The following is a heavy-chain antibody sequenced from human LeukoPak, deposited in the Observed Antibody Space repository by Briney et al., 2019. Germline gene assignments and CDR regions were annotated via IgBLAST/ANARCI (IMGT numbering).Heavy chain of an antibody. CDR3: AKGIRRYPEPSSWSCFDY. J-gene: IGHJ4*02. D-gene: IGHD6-13*01. CDR2: ISGSGDSI. V-gene: IGHV3-23*01. CDR1: EFTFSDYA. Sequence: GGSLRLSCAASEFTFSDYAMSWVRQAPGKGLVWVSAISGSGDSIYYVDSVKGRFTISRDNSKNTLYLQMSSLRPEDTAVYYCAKGIRRYPEPSSWSCFDYWGQGTLVTVSS.